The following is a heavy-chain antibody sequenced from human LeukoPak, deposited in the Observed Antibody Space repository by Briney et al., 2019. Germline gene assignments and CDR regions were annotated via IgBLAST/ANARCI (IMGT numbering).Heavy chain of an antibody. CDR1: GFTFSSYW. CDR3: AVSSGWLN. D-gene: IGHD6-19*01. CDR2: IDTDGSST. V-gene: IGHV3-74*01. J-gene: IGHJ4*02. Sequence: GGSLRLSCAASGFTFSSYWMSWVRQAPGKGLVWVSRIDTDGSSTDHADSVKGRFTISRDNAKNTLYLQMNSLSAEDTAVYYCAVSSGWLNWGQGTLVTVSS.